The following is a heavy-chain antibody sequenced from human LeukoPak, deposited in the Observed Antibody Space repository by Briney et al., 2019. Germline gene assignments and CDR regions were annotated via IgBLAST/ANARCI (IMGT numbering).Heavy chain of an antibody. J-gene: IGHJ5*02. CDR3: ARRMYGSSPGSSPGSFDP. CDR1: GGSISSSSYY. CDR2: IYYSGST. V-gene: IGHV4-39*01. D-gene: IGHD6-6*01. Sequence: PSETLSLTCTVSGGSISSSSYYWGWIRQPPGKGLEWIGSIYYSGSTYYNPSLKSRVTISVDTSKNQFSLKLSSVTAADTAVYYCARRMYGSSPGSSPGSFDPWGQGTLVTVSS.